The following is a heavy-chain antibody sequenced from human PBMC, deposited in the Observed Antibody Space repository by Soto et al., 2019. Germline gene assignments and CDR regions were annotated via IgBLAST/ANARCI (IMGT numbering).Heavy chain of an antibody. CDR1: GGSISSGGYY. CDR2: IYYSGST. D-gene: IGHD3-3*01. Sequence: QVQLQESGPGLVKPSQTLSLTCTVSGGSISSGGYYWSWIRQHPGKGLEWIGYIYYSGSTYYNPSLKSRVTLSVDTSKNQFSLKLSSVTAADTAVYYCARDRRDFWSGYSYYYYGMDVWGQGTTVTVSS. J-gene: IGHJ6*02. CDR3: ARDRRDFWSGYSYYYYGMDV. V-gene: IGHV4-31*03.